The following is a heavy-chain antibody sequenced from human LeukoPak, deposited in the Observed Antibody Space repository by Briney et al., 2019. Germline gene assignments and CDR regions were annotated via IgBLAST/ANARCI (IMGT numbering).Heavy chain of an antibody. D-gene: IGHD5-18*01. CDR1: GLTFRNYA. CDR3: AKEDSYGYSAFDI. Sequence: PGGSLRLSCAASGLTFRNYAMSWVRQAPGKGLVWVSRISPTGSTTSYADSVKGRFTVSRDNAKNTLYLQMNSLRAEDTAVYYCAKEDSYGYSAFDIWGQGTMVTVSS. CDR2: ISPTGSTT. J-gene: IGHJ3*02. V-gene: IGHV3-23*01.